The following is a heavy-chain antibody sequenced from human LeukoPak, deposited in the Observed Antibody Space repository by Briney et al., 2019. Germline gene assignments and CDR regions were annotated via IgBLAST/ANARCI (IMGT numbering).Heavy chain of an antibody. D-gene: IGHD3-9*01. CDR1: GGTFSSYA. V-gene: IGHV1-69*13. Sequence: SVKVSCKASGGTFSSYAISWVRQAPGQGLEWMGGIIPIFGTANYAQKFQGRVTITADESTSTAYMELSSLRSEDTAVYYCARAPTYDILTGWPNNWFDPWGQGTLVTVSS. J-gene: IGHJ5*02. CDR3: ARAPTYDILTGWPNNWFDP. CDR2: IIPIFGTA.